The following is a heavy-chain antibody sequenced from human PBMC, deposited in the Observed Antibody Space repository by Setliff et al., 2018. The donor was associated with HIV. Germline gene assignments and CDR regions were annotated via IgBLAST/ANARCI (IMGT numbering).Heavy chain of an antibody. D-gene: IGHD2-15*01. CDR2: FHQNGIP. V-gene: IGHV4-38-2*01. CDR3: GLAMGGHCSDGRCYCFAL. J-gene: IGHJ4*02. Sequence: SETLSLTCSVSGYSISSGFYWGWIRQLPGGGLEWIGSFHQNGIPYYSPSLKSRVSISVGVSKNQFSLRLSSVTAADTAVYYCGLAMGGHCSDGRCYCFALWGQGALVTVSS. CDR1: GYSISSGFY.